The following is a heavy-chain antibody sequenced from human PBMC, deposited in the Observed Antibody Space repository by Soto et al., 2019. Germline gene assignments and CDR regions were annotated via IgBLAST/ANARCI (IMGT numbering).Heavy chain of an antibody. CDR1: GFTFGDYA. Sequence: GGSVRLSCTASGFTFGDYAMSWFRQAPGKGLEWVGFIRSKAYGGTTEYAASVKGRFTISRDDSKSIAYLQMNSLKTEDTAVYYCTRARIVGAPDLPYFDYWGQGTLVTVSS. J-gene: IGHJ4*02. CDR3: TRARIVGAPDLPYFDY. V-gene: IGHV3-49*03. CDR2: IRSKAYGGTT. D-gene: IGHD1-26*01.